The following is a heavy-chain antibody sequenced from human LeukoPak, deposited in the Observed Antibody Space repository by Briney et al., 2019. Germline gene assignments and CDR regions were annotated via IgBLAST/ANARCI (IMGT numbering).Heavy chain of an antibody. Sequence: GMSLRLSCAASGFTFSSYAIHWVRQAPGKGLEWVAVISSDGSNKYYADSVKGRFTIPRDNSKNTLYLQMNSLRAEDTAVYYCARSLGYYDSSGIRGDYWGQGTLVTVSS. D-gene: IGHD3-22*01. CDR1: GFTFSSYA. CDR2: ISSDGSNK. J-gene: IGHJ4*02. CDR3: ARSLGYYDSSGIRGDY. V-gene: IGHV3-30-3*01.